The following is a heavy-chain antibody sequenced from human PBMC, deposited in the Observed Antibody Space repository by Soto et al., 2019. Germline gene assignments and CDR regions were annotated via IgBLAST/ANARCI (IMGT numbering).Heavy chain of an antibody. V-gene: IGHV4-39*01. J-gene: IGHJ4*02. CDR1: GYTFTSYDIN. CDR2: IYYSGST. CDR3: ARRESYDILTGYYHFDY. D-gene: IGHD3-9*01. Sequence: SCKASGYTFTSYDINWGWIRQPPGKGLEWIGNIYYSGSTYYNPSLKSRVTISVDTSKNQFSLKLSSVTAADTAVYYCARRESYDILTGYYHFDYWGQGTLVTVSS.